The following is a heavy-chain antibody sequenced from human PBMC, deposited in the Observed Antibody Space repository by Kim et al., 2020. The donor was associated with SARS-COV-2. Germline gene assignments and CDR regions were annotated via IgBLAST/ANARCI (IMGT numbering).Heavy chain of an antibody. J-gene: IGHJ5*02. CDR3: ARDFIGIAVAGPSFDP. D-gene: IGHD6-19*01. CDR1: GYSFTSYW. Sequence: GESLKISCKGSGYSFTSYWISWVRQMPGKGLEWMGRIDPSDSYTNYSPSFQGHVTISADKSISTAYLQWSSLKASDTAMYYCARDFIGIAVAGPSFDPWGQGTLVTVSS. CDR2: IDPSDSYT. V-gene: IGHV5-10-1*01.